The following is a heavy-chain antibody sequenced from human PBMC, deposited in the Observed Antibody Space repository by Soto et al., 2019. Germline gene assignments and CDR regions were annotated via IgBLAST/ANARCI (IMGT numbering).Heavy chain of an antibody. D-gene: IGHD3-22*01. CDR2: IIPIFGTA. Sequence: GASVKVSCKASGGTFSSYAISWVRQAPGQGLEWMGGIIPIFGTANYAQKFQGRVTITADKSTSTAYMDLSSLRSEATAVYYCASQGYYYDSSGYYPGYYYYGMDVWGQGTTVTVSS. V-gene: IGHV1-69*06. CDR1: GGTFSSYA. CDR3: ASQGYYYDSSGYYPGYYYYGMDV. J-gene: IGHJ6*02.